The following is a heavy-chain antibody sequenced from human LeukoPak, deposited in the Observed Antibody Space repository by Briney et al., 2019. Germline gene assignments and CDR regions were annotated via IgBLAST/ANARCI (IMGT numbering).Heavy chain of an antibody. CDR1: GGTFSSYA. CDR3: ARVFYGSGSYYNPNWFDP. J-gene: IGHJ5*02. CDR2: IIPIFGTA. V-gene: IGHV1-69*05. D-gene: IGHD3-10*01. Sequence: SVKVSCKASGGTFSSYAISWVRQAPGQGLEWMGGIIPIFGTANYAQKFQGRVTITTDESTSTAYMELSSLRSADTAVYYCARVFYGSGSYYNPNWFDPWGQGTLVTVSS.